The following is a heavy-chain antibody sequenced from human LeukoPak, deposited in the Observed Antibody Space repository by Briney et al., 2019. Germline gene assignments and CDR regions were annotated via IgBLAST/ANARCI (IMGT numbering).Heavy chain of an antibody. CDR2: IYYSGST. J-gene: IGHJ4*02. D-gene: IGHD6-19*01. Sequence: SETLSLTCTVSGGSISSYYWSWIRQPPGKGLEWIGYIYYSGSTNYNPSLKSRVTISVDTSKNQFSLKLSSVTAADTAVYYCARDSRSGWYLFDYWGQGTLVTVSS. CDR1: GGSISSYY. V-gene: IGHV4-59*01. CDR3: ARDSRSGWYLFDY.